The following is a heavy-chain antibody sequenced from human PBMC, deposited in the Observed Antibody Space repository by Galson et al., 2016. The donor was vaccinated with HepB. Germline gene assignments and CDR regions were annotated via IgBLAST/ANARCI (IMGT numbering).Heavy chain of an antibody. CDR2: INPTGTSA. V-gene: IGHV1-46*01. D-gene: IGHD3-10*01. CDR1: GYSFTSHY. Sequence: SVKVSCKASGYSFTSHYMHWVRQAPGQGLEWMGVINPTGTSATYSQNFQGRITMTRDTSKKQFSLTLTSVTAADTAMYYCARYVQGVAPGPPWHAFDIWGHGTKVTVSS. CDR3: ARYVQGVAPGPPWHAFDI. J-gene: IGHJ3*02.